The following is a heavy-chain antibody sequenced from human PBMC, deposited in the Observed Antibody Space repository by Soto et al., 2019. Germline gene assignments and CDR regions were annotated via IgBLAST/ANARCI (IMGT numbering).Heavy chain of an antibody. V-gene: IGHV4-59*01. CDR3: ARDNYGGFDY. CDR1: CGSISSYY. D-gene: IGHD2-21*01. Sequence: PSETLSLTCTVSCGSISSYYWSWIRQPPGKGLEWIGYIYYSGSTNYNPSLKSRVTISVDTSKNQFSLKLSSVAAADTAVYYCARDNYGGFDYWGQGTLVTVSS. CDR2: IYYSGST. J-gene: IGHJ4*02.